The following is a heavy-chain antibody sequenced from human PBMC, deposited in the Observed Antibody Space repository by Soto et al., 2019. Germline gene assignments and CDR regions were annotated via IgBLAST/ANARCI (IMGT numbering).Heavy chain of an antibody. CDR1: GYTFTSYA. D-gene: IGHD2-2*02. J-gene: IGHJ5*02. V-gene: IGHV1-3*01. CDR2: INAGNGNT. CDR3: ARDLGLDCSSTSCYTHNWFDP. Sequence: ASVKVSCKASGYTFTSYAMHWVRQAPGQRLEWMGWINAGNGNTKYSQKFQGRVTITRDTSASTAYMELSSLRSEDTAVCYCARDLGLDCSSTSCYTHNWFDPWGQGTLVTVSS.